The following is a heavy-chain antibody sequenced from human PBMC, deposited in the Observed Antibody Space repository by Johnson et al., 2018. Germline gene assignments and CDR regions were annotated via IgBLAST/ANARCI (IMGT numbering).Heavy chain of an antibody. D-gene: IGHD1-1*01. CDR2: IYPGDSDT. Sequence: VQLVQSGAEVKKHGESLKISCKGSGYRFTSYWIGWVRQMPGKGLEWMGIIYPGDSDTSYSPSFQGQVTIPADKSISTAYLQWSSLKASDIPIYYCARDNNWNDEGAFDIWGQGTMVTVSS. CDR3: ARDNNWNDEGAFDI. CDR1: GYRFTSYW. V-gene: IGHV5-51*01. J-gene: IGHJ3*02.